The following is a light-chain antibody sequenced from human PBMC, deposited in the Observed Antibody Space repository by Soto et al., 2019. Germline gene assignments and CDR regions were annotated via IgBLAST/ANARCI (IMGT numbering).Light chain of an antibody. CDR3: QQRNDWPPDIT. V-gene: IGKV3-11*01. CDR1: QSVRHY. Sequence: EVVLTQSPATLSLSPGESATLSCRASQSVRHYLAWYQQKPGQPPRLLIYDASNRAAGIPARFTCSGSGTDFTLTISSLEPEDFALYFCQQRNDWPPDITFGPGTKVDIK. J-gene: IGKJ3*01. CDR2: DAS.